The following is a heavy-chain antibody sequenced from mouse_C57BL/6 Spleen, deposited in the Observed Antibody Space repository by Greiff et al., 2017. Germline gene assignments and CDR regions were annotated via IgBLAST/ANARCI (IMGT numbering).Heavy chain of an antibody. CDR2: IWTGGGT. V-gene: IGHV2-9-1*01. D-gene: IGHD2-4*01. Sequence: QVQLQQSGPGLVAPSQSLSITCTVSGFSLTSYAISWVRQPPGKGLEWLGVIWTGGGTNYNSALKSRLSISKDNSKSQVFLKMNSLQTDDTARYYCARNKDDYDGTWFAYWGQGTLVTVSA. CDR3: ARNKDDYDGTWFAY. J-gene: IGHJ3*01. CDR1: GFSLTSYA.